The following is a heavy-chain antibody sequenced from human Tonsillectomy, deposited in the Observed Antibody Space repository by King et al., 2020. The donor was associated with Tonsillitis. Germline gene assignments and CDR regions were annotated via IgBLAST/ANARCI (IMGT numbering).Heavy chain of an antibody. V-gene: IGHV4-39*01. CDR3: ARHTWNGDYVLGYYFDY. D-gene: IGHD4-17*01. CDR1: GGSISSSSHY. CDR2: IFYSGNT. Sequence: QLQESGPGLVKPSETLSLTCTVSGGSISSSSHYWGWIRQPPGKGLEWIGSIFYSGNTYHNPSLKSRVTISVDTSKNQFPLMLSSVTAADTAVYYCARHTWNGDYVLGYYFDYWGQGTLVTVSS. J-gene: IGHJ4*02.